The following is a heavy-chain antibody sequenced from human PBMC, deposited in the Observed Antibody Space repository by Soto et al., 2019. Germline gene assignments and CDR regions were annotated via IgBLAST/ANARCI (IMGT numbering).Heavy chain of an antibody. CDR3: ARGSRSWYVSFDY. CDR2: INSDGSIT. J-gene: IGHJ4*02. V-gene: IGHV3-74*01. D-gene: IGHD6-13*01. Sequence: GGSLRLSCAASGFTFSSNWMHWVRQAPGKGLVWVSRINSDGSITSYADSVKGQFTISRDNAKNTLYLQMNSPRADDTAVYYCARGSRSWYVSFDYWGQGILVTVSS. CDR1: GFTFSSNW.